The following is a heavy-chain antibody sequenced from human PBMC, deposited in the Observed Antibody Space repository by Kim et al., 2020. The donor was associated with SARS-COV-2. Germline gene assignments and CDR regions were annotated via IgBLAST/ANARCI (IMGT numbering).Heavy chain of an antibody. V-gene: IGHV1-3*01. CDR1: GYTFSRFA. CDR2: ILVTNGVT. J-gene: IGHJ5*02. CDR3: ARGGGDFDYDH. D-gene: IGHD2-21*02. Sequence: ASVKVSCKTSGYTFSRFAMHWVRQVPGQRLEWVGWILVTNGVTQASEKFRGRVAIGADTSATTVYMELSGLTSADTAVYYCARGGGDFDYDHWGQGTLGT.